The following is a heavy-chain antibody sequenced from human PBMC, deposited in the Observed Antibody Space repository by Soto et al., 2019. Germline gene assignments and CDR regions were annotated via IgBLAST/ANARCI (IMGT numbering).Heavy chain of an antibody. J-gene: IGHJ6*02. D-gene: IGHD5-18*01. CDR2: INHSGST. CDR1: GGSFSGYY. CDR3: ARFRGGDTAMVTYYYYGMDV. Sequence: PSETLSLTCAVYGGSFSGYYWSWIRQPPGKGLEWIGEINHSGSTNYNPSLKSRVTISVDTSKNQFSLKLSSVTAADTAVYYCARFRGGDTAMVTYYYYGMDVWGQGTTVTVSS. V-gene: IGHV4-34*01.